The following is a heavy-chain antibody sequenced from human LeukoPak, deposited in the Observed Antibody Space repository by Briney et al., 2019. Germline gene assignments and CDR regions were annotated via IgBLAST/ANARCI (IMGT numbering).Heavy chain of an antibody. Sequence: ASVKVSCKASGGTFSSYAISWVRQAPGQGLEWMGGIIPIFGTANYAQKFQGRVTITADKSTSAAYMELSSLRSEDTAVYYCARGMGAYYFDYWGQGTLVTVSS. CDR2: IIPIFGTA. CDR3: ARGMGAYYFDY. CDR1: GGTFSSYA. J-gene: IGHJ4*02. D-gene: IGHD3-16*01. V-gene: IGHV1-69*06.